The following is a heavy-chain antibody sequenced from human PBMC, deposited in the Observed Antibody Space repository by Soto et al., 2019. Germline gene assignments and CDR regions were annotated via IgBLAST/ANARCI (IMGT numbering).Heavy chain of an antibody. J-gene: IGHJ6*03. CDR2: ISSSSSTI. Sequence: GGSLRLSCAASGFTFSSYSMNWVRQAPGQGQEWVSYISSSSSTIYYADSVKGRFTISRDNAKSSLYLQMNSLRAEDTAVYYCARDRVLVEDNWNFKENYYYMDGWGKGSTVT. D-gene: IGHD1-7*01. CDR1: GFTFSSYS. CDR3: ARDRVLVEDNWNFKENYYYMDG. V-gene: IGHV3-48*01.